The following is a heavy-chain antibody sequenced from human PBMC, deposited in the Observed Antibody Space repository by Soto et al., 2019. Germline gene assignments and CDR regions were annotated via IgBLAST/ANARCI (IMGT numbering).Heavy chain of an antibody. J-gene: IGHJ6*02. CDR3: AREDDGGDRDYYGLDV. V-gene: IGHV4-30-4*01. D-gene: IGHD2-21*02. CDR1: GGSISTDHYH. Sequence: SETLSLTCTVSGGSISTDHYHWTWIRQTPGKGLEWIGYIHYSGSIHFNPSLQSRVSMSVDTSKNLFSLKLSSVTAADTAVYFCAREDDGGDRDYYGLDVWGQGTTVTVS. CDR2: IHYSGSI.